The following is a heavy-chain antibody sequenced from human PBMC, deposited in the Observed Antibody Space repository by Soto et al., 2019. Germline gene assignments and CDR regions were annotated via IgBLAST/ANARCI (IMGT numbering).Heavy chain of an antibody. Sequence: QVQLVQSGAEVKKPGSSVKVSCKASGGTFSSYTISWVRQAPGQGLEWMGRIIPILGIANYAQKFQGRVTITEDKSTRTAYMELSSLRSEDTAVYYCARDRVGIAVAGTRRRSWFDPWGQGTLVTVSS. CDR3: ARDRVGIAVAGTRRRSWFDP. J-gene: IGHJ5*02. CDR2: IIPILGIA. CDR1: GGTFSSYT. D-gene: IGHD6-19*01. V-gene: IGHV1-69*08.